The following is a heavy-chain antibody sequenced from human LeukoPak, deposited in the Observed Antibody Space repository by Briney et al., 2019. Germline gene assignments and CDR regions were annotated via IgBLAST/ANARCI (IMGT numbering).Heavy chain of an antibody. Sequence: SDTLSLTCSVSGGPITVYHWIWIRQPPGKGLEFIGYIHYTGSTNYNSSLTSRISISTDTSKNQFSLKMTSVTAADTAVYYCARSLGQQLGPYNWFDPWGQGTLVTVSS. CDR3: ARSLGQQLGPYNWFDP. V-gene: IGHV4-59*07. D-gene: IGHD6-13*01. CDR1: GGPITVYH. CDR2: IHYTGST. J-gene: IGHJ5*02.